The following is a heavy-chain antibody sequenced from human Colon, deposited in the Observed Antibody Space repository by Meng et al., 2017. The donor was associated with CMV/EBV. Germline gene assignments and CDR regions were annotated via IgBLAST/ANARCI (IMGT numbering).Heavy chain of an antibody. V-gene: IGHV3-23*01. Sequence: GGSLRLSCAASGFAFSSYAMSWVRQAPGKGLEWVSGISGSGDSRYYADSVKGRFTISRDSSNNTLYLQMDSLRPEDTAVYYCAKYYSTRLNHLDYWGQGTLVTVSS. CDR1: GFAFSSYA. CDR3: AKYYSTRLNHLDY. D-gene: IGHD6-13*01. J-gene: IGHJ4*02. CDR2: ISGSGDSR.